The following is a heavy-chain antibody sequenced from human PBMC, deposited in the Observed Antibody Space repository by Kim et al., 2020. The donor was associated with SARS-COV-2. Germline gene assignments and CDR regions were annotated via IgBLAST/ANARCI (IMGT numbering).Heavy chain of an antibody. J-gene: IGHJ6*03. V-gene: IGHV3-13*01. CDR3: ARARPRSSSWYWRLASSIGV. CDR2: IGTAGDT. CDR1: GFTFSSYD. Sequence: GGSLRLSCAASGFTFSSYDMHWVRQATGKGLEWVSAIGTAGDTYNPGSVKGRFTISRENANNSLYLQMNSLRAGDAAVYYCARARPRSSSWYWRLASSIGVWGRGTTVTVSS. D-gene: IGHD6-13*01.